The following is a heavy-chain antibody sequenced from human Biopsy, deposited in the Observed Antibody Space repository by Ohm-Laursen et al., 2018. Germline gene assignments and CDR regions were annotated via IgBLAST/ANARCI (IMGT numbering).Heavy chain of an antibody. J-gene: IGHJ4*02. CDR1: GYAVTEFS. Sequence: GATVKISCKVSGYAVTEFSMHWVRQAPGQGLEWMGGIIPLFGTTNYAQKFQGRVTITADKSTGTAYMDLSSLRSEDTAVYYCARDTKWLASGPIDYWGQGALVTVSS. D-gene: IGHD3-22*01. V-gene: IGHV1-69*06. CDR3: ARDTKWLASGPIDY. CDR2: IIPLFGTT.